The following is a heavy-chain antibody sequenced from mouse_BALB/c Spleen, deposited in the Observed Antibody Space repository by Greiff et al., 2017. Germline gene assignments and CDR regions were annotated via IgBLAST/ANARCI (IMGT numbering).Heavy chain of an antibody. J-gene: IGHJ4*01. CDR3: ARDGYPRAMDY. V-gene: IGHV5-6*01. Sequence: EVMLVESGGDLVKPGGSLKLSCAASGFTFSSYGMSWVRQTPDKRLEWVATISSGGSYTYYPDSVKGRFTISRDNAKNTLYLQMSSLKSEDTAMYYCARDGYPRAMDYWGQGTSVTVSS. CDR1: GFTFSSYG. CDR2: ISSGGSYT. D-gene: IGHD2-3*01.